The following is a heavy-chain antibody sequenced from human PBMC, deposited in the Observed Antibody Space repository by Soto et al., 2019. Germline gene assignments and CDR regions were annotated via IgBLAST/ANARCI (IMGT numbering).Heavy chain of an antibody. V-gene: IGHV1-2*02. J-gene: IGHJ4*02. CDR1: GYTFTGYY. CDR3: ARDLLSGSGNHYQH. D-gene: IGHD3-10*01. Sequence: GASVKVSCKASGYTFTGYYMHWVRQAPGQGLEWMGWINPNSGGTKYARQFQGRLILTTDRSTNEASMELRSLTSDDTGVYFCARDLLSGSGNHYQHWGQGTQVTVSS. CDR2: INPNSGGT.